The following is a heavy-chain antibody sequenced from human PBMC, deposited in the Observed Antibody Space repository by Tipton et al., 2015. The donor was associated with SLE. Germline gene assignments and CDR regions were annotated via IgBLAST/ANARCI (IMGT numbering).Heavy chain of an antibody. V-gene: IGHV3-74*01. CDR3: GRGVYSEGSVGMDV. Sequence: GSLRLSCATSGFSFSVFWMHWVRQVPGRGLEWISYIKNDGISTSDADSVKGRFTISRDNAKNTLYLQMHSLRVDDTAVYYCGRGVYSEGSVGMDVWGQGTMVTVSS. CDR2: IKNDGIST. D-gene: IGHD3-22*01. J-gene: IGHJ6*02. CDR1: GFSFSVFW.